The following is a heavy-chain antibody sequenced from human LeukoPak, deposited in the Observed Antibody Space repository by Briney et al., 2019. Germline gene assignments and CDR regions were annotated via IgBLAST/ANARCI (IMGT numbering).Heavy chain of an antibody. J-gene: IGHJ4*02. V-gene: IGHV3-33*06. Sequence: GGSLRLSCAASGFTFSSYGMHWVRQAPGKGLEWVAVIWYDGSNKYYADSVKGRFTISRDNSKNTLYLQMNSVSAEDTAVYYCAKEHRGAAADYWGQGTLVTVSS. CDR1: GFTFSSYG. D-gene: IGHD6-13*01. CDR2: IWYDGSNK. CDR3: AKEHRGAAADY.